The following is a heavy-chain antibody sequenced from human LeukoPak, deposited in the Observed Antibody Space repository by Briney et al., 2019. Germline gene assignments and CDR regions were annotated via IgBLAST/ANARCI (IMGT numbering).Heavy chain of an antibody. V-gene: IGHV3-72*01. CDR3: VRRRVGVAPASDM. D-gene: IGHD1-26*01. J-gene: IGHJ3*02. Sequence: GGSLRLTCAAFGFTFSDHAMDWVRQAPGEGLEWVARCRGKTNSYSTEYAASVNGRFTISRDDSKNSLYLQMNSLKTEDTAVYYCVRRRVGVAPASDMWGQGTTVTVSS. CDR2: CRGKTNSYST. CDR1: GFTFSDHA.